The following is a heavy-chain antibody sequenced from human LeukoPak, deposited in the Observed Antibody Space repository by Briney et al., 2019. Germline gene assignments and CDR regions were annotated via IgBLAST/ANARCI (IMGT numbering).Heavy chain of an antibody. Sequence: REASVKVSCKASGYTFTSYGISWVRQAPGQGLEWMGWISAYNGNTNYAQKLQGRVTMTTDTSTSTAYMELRSLRSDDTAVYYCARDPARSSGWYEAMYNWFDPWGQGTLVTVSS. V-gene: IGHV1-18*01. D-gene: IGHD6-19*01. CDR2: ISAYNGNT. J-gene: IGHJ5*02. CDR3: ARDPARSSGWYEAMYNWFDP. CDR1: GYTFTSYG.